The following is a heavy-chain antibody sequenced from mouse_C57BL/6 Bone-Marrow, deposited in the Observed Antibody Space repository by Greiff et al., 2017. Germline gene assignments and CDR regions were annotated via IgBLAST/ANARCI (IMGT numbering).Heavy chain of an antibody. V-gene: IGHV14-4*01. D-gene: IGHD3-2*02. CDR2: IDPENGDT. CDR1: GFNIKDDY. Sequence: VQLKQSGAELVRPGASVKLSCTASGFNIKDDYMHWVKQRPEQGLERIGWIDPENGDTEYASKFQGKATITADTSSNTAYLQLSSLTSEDTAVYYCTTLQLRHLFDYWGQGTTLTVSS. J-gene: IGHJ2*01. CDR3: TTLQLRHLFDY.